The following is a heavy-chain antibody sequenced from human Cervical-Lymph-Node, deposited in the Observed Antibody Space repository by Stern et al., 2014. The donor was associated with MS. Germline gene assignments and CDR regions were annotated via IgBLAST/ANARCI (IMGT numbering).Heavy chain of an antibody. V-gene: IGHV1-69*04. CDR2: IIPILGLA. J-gene: IGHJ5*02. CDR1: GGTFSSSYA. D-gene: IGHD2-15*01. CDR3: ARGIVSNRAAATQHNLFDP. Sequence: QVQLVQSGAEVKKPGSSMNVSCKTSGGTFSSSYAITWLRQAPGQGLEWMGRIIPILGLANYAHTFQGRVTITADTSTNTTYLELSSLRSEDTAVYYCARGIVSNRAAATQHNLFDPWGQGTLVTVSS.